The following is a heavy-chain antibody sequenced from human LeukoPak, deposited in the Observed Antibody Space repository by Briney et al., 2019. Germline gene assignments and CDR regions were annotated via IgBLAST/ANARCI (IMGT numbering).Heavy chain of an antibody. D-gene: IGHD2-15*01. Sequence: PSETLSLTCAVYGGSFSGYYWSWIRQPPGKGLEWIGEINHSGSTNYNPSLKSRVTISVDTSKNQFSLKLSSVTAADTAVYYCARGRRKTVYCSGGSCYSLDYWGQGTLVTVSS. CDR1: GGSFSGYY. CDR3: ARGRRKTVYCSGGSCYSLDY. J-gene: IGHJ4*02. CDR2: INHSGST. V-gene: IGHV4-34*01.